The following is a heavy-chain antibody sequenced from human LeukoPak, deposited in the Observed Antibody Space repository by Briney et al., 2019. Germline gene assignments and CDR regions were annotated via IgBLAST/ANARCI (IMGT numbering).Heavy chain of an antibody. J-gene: IGHJ4*02. V-gene: IGHV3-7*01. Sequence: GGSLRLSCTASGFTFSTYWMSWVRQAPGKGLEWVANTREDGSEKYYVDSVKGRFTISRDNAKNSLYLQMNSLRAEDTAVYYCARELAGHYCGSGSSFDYWGQGTLVTVSS. D-gene: IGHD3-10*01. CDR2: TREDGSEK. CDR1: GFTFSTYW. CDR3: ARELAGHYCGSGSSFDY.